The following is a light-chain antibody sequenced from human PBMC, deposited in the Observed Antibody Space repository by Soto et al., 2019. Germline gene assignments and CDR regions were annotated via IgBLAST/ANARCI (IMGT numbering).Light chain of an antibody. CDR1: SSDVGGYNY. J-gene: IGLJ1*01. CDR2: EVS. CDR3: SSYTSSSTLPFV. Sequence: SALTQPASVSGSPGQSITISCTGTSSDVGGYNYVSWYHQHPGKAPKLMIYEVSNRPSGVSNRFSGSKSGNTASLTISGLQAEDGADYYCSSYTSSSTLPFVFGTGTKVTVL. V-gene: IGLV2-14*01.